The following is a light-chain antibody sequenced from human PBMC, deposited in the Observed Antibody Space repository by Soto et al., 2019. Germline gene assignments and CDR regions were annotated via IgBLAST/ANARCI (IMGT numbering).Light chain of an antibody. CDR1: QSVSSGY. CDR3: QQYGSSPQT. Sequence: DIVLTQSPGTLSLSPGERATLSCRASQSVSSGYLAWYQKKPGHAHRLLIYGASSGESGVPDRFSGSGSGTDFTLTISRLEPEDFATYYCQQYGSSPQTFGQGTQMEIK. V-gene: IGKV3-20*01. CDR2: GAS. J-gene: IGKJ1*01.